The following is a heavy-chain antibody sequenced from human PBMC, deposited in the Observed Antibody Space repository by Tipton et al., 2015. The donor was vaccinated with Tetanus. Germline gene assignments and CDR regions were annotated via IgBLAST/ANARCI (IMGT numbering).Heavy chain of an antibody. CDR3: ARRLGPYTGDQIWHFDL. J-gene: IGHJ2*01. CDR1: GYNFNLYW. V-gene: IGHV5-51*01. Sequence: QLVQSGAEVKKPGESLKISCQGSGYNFNLYWIAWVRQMPGKGLEWMGIIYPGDSDTRYSPSFQGQVTISASKSTSTAYLQWSRLQASDTAMYYCARRLGPYTGDQIWHFDLWGRGTLVTVSS. D-gene: IGHD7-27*01. CDR2: IYPGDSDT.